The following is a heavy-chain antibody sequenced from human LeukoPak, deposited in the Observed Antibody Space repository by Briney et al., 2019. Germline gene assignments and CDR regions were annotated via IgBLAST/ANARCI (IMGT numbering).Heavy chain of an antibody. Sequence: NPGGSLRLSCAASGFTFSSYSMNWVRQAPGKGLEWVSSISSSSSYIYYADSVKGRFTVSRDNAKNSLYLQMNSLRAEDTAVYYCARLVSRRDSFRSRPSYFDSWGQGTLVTVSS. D-gene: IGHD5-24*01. CDR1: GFTFSSYS. V-gene: IGHV3-21*01. J-gene: IGHJ4*02. CDR3: ARLVSRRDSFRSRPSYFDS. CDR2: ISSSSSYI.